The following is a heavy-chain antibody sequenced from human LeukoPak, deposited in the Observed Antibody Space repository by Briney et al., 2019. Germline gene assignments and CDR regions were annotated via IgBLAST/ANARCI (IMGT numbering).Heavy chain of an antibody. CDR3: ARESVAGSYYFDY. V-gene: IGHV4-59*01. Sequence: KPSETLSLTCTVSGGSISSYYWSWIRQPPGKGLEWIGYIYYSGSTNYNPSLKSRVTISVGTSKNQFSLKLSSVTAADTAVYYCARESVAGSYYFDYWGQGTLVTVSS. J-gene: IGHJ4*02. CDR2: IYYSGST. D-gene: IGHD6-19*01. CDR1: GGSISSYY.